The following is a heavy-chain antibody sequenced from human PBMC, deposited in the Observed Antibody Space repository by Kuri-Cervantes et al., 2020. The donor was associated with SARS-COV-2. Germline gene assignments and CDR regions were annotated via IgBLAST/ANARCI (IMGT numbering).Heavy chain of an antibody. J-gene: IGHJ5*02. CDR2: ISGSGGST. V-gene: IGHV3-20*04. Sequence: GESLKISCAASGFTFSTYSMTWVRQAPGKGLEWVSAISGSGGSTGYADSVKGRFTISRDNAKNSLYLQMNSLRAEDTALYYCASLRGPWGQGTLVTVSS. CDR1: GFTFSTYS. CDR3: ASLRGP. D-gene: IGHD5-12*01.